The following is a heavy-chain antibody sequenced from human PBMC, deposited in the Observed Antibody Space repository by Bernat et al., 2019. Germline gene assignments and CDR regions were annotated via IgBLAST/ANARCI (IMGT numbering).Heavy chain of an antibody. CDR2: VNGDGSST. D-gene: IGHD6-6*01. J-gene: IGHJ4*02. CDR1: GLTFSSFW. CDR3: AKAEYSSSSRHFDY. V-gene: IGHV3-74*01. Sequence: LVESGGGLVQPGGSLRLSCAASGLTFSSFWMHWVRQAPGKGLVWVSRVNGDGSSTSYADSVKGRFTISRDNAKNTLYLQMNSLRAEDTAVYYCAKAEYSSSSRHFDYWGQGTLVTVSS.